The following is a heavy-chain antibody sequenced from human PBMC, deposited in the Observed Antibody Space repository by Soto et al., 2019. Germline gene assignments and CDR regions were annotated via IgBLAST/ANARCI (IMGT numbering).Heavy chain of an antibody. J-gene: IGHJ3*02. CDR2: MSHSGRT. Sequence: QEQLQQWGAGLLKPSETLSLTCAVYGGFVSSGNYYWSWIRQPPGKGLEWIGEMSHSGRTHFNPSLKSRVTISVDTSKNQYALKMSSVTAAGTALYYCARVERGTATTVVDAFDIWGPGTMVTVSS. CDR1: GGFVSSGNYY. D-gene: IGHD1-1*01. V-gene: IGHV4-34*01. CDR3: ARVERGTATTVVDAFDI.